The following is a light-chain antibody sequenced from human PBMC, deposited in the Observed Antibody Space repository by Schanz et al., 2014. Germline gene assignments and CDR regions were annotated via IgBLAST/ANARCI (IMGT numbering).Light chain of an antibody. CDR3: TSYTGSGTLWV. Sequence: QSALTQPPSASGSPGQSVTISCTGTSSDVGGYNYVSWYQQHPGKAPKLMIYEVNKRPSGVSNRFSGSKSGNTASLTISGLQAEDEADYYCTSYTGSGTLWVFGGGTKLTVL. J-gene: IGLJ3*02. CDR1: SSDVGGYNY. CDR2: EVN. V-gene: IGLV2-14*01.